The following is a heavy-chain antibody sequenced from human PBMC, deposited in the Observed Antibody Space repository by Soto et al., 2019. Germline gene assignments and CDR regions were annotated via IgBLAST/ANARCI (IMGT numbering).Heavy chain of an antibody. D-gene: IGHD4-17*01. J-gene: IGHJ3*02. CDR2: ISRSGSPI. Sequence: LRLSCAAFGFSLSSYEMDWVRQAPGKGLEWVSHISRSGSPIYYADSVKGRFTMSRDNAKNSVFLQMNDLRVEDTAVYYCARVFGDYLIDAFDIWGQGTMVTVSS. CDR3: ARVFGDYLIDAFDI. CDR1: GFSLSSYE. V-gene: IGHV3-48*03.